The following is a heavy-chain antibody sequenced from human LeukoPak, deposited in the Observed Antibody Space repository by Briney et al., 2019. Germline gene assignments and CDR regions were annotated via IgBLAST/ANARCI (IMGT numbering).Heavy chain of an antibody. V-gene: IGHV4-61*02. CDR3: ARDDFTYYDFWSDNRGAFDI. Sequence: PSETLSLTCTVSGGSISSGSYYWSWIRQPAGKGLEWIGRIYTSGSTNYNPSLKSRVTISVDTSKNQFSLKLSSVTAADTAVYYCARDDFTYYDFWSDNRGAFDIWGQGTMVTVSS. CDR2: IYTSGST. D-gene: IGHD3-3*01. CDR1: GGSISSGSYY. J-gene: IGHJ3*02.